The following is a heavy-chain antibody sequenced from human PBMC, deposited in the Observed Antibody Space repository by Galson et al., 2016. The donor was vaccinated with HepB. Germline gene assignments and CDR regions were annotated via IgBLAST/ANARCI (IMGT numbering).Heavy chain of an antibody. CDR2: ISSDGSIK. CDR3: ARVADYGAFDI. Sequence: SLRLSCAVSGFTFSSYAVHWVRQAPGKGLEWVAVISSDGSIKSYADSVKGRFTISSDNSKNSLSRQMNSLRAEDTAVYYCARVADYGAFDIWGQGTIVTVSS. D-gene: IGHD4-17*01. V-gene: IGHV3-30-3*01. J-gene: IGHJ3*02. CDR1: GFTFSSYA.